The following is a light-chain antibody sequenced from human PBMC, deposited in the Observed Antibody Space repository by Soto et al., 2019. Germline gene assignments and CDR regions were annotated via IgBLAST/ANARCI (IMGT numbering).Light chain of an antibody. CDR1: QTISSW. J-gene: IGKJ1*01. Sequence: DIQMTQSSSTPSGTVVERVTLPFPASQTISSWLAWYQQKPGKAPKLLIYKASTLKSGVPSRFSGSGSGTEFTLTISSLQPDDFATYYCQHYNSYSEAFGQGTKVDIK. V-gene: IGKV1-5*03. CDR3: QHYNSYSEA. CDR2: KAS.